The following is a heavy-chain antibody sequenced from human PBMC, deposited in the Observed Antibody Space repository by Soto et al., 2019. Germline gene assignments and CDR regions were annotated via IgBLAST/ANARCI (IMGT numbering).Heavy chain of an antibody. CDR2: IAPSGEGT. CDR3: AREFEWGARGIRFGGFDI. CDR1: GYTFTRYY. D-gene: IGHD3-9*01. V-gene: IGHV1-46*01. J-gene: IGHJ3*02. Sequence: GASVKVSCKASGYTFTRYYIHWVRQAPGQGLEWMGIIAPSGEGTSYAQKFQGRVTMTRVTSRSTVYMELSSLRSEDTAVYYCAREFEWGARGIRFGGFDIWGQGIMVTVSS.